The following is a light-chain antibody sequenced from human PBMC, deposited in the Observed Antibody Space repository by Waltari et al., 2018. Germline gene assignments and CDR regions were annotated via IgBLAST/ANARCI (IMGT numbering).Light chain of an antibody. V-gene: IGKV1-39*01. Sequence: DIQMTQSSSSLSASVCDRVTITCRASQSISSYLNWYQQKPGKAPKLLIYAASSFQSGVPSRFSGSRSGTESTLTISSLHPEDVATYYCQKNDSISFTLGPGTKVDI. J-gene: IGKJ3*01. CDR2: AAS. CDR3: QKNDSISFT. CDR1: QSISSY.